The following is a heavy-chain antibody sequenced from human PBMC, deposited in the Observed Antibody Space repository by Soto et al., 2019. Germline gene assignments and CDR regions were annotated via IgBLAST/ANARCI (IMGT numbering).Heavy chain of an antibody. J-gene: IGHJ4*02. Sequence: GASVKVSCKASGGTFSSYAISWVRQAPGQGLEWMGGIIPIFGTANYAQKFQGRVTITADKSTSTAYMELSSLRSEDTAVYYCAREDGYGSGSYDYWGQGTLVTVSS. V-gene: IGHV1-69*06. D-gene: IGHD3-10*01. CDR2: IIPIFGTA. CDR1: GGTFSSYA. CDR3: AREDGYGSGSYDY.